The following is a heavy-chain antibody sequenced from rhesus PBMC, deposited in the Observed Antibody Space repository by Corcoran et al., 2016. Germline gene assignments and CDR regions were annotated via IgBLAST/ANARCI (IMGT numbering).Heavy chain of an antibody. CDR1: GGSISSSY. CDR2: NYGRGRAT. D-gene: IGHD5-42*01. J-gene: IGHJ4*01. CDR3: ARQGYSGYSAFDY. V-gene: IGHV4-169*01. Sequence: QLQLQESGPGPVKPSETLSVTCAVSGGSISSSYWSWSRQPPGKGLEWIGRNYGRGRATNYNPSLKSRVTLSVDTSKNQLSLKLSSVTAADTAVYYCARQGYSGYSAFDYWGQGVLVTVSS.